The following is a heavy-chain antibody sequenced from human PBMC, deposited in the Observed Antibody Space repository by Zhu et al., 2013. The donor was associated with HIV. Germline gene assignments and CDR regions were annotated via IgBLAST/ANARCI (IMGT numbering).Heavy chain of an antibody. D-gene: IGHD4-17*01. CDR1: GYSISGGYY. V-gene: IGHV4-38-2*02. CDR2: VFHSGTT. Sequence: QVQLQESGPGLVRPSETLSLSCTVSGYSISGGYYWGWVRQPPGKGLEWIGSVFHSGTTFYHPSLKSRITISPDTSKNRFSLSLRSVTAADTAVYYCVRVHGGLFDYWGQGNLVTVSS. CDR3: VRVHGGLFDY. J-gene: IGHJ4*02.